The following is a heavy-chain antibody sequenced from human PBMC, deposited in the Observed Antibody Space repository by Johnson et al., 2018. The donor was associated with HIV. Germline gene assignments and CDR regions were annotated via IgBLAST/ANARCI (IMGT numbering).Heavy chain of an antibody. V-gene: IGHV3-30*04. CDR3: ARVRRSGWFDNDAFDI. CDR2: ISYDGNNK. CDR1: GFTFGSYA. D-gene: IGHD6-19*01. J-gene: IGHJ3*02. Sequence: VQLVESGGGVVQPGRSLRLSCAASGFTFGSYALHWVRQAPGKGLEWVALISYDGNNKYYTDSVKGRFTISRDNSKNTLFLLMSSLRAEDTAVYYCARVRRSGWFDNDAFDIWGQGTMVTVSS.